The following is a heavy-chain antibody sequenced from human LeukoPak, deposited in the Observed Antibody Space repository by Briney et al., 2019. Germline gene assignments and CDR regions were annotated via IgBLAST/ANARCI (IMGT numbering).Heavy chain of an antibody. CDR1: GGSISSSSYY. D-gene: IGHD5-12*01. CDR2: IYYSGST. J-gene: IGHJ4*02. Sequence: SETLSLTCTVSGGSISSSSYYWGWIRQPPGKGLEWIGSIYYSGSTYYNPSLKSRVTISVDTSKNQFSLKLSSVTAADTAVYYCAREVATPITIFDYWGQGTLVTVSS. CDR3: AREVATPITIFDY. V-gene: IGHV4-39*07.